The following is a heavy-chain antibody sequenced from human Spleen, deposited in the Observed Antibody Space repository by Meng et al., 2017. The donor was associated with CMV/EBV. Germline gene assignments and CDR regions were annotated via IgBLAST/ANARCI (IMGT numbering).Heavy chain of an antibody. Sequence: GGSLRLSCAASGFNFHDYPMHWVRQVPGKGLEWVSGITWNSANIAYADSVKGRFTISRDNAKDSLYLQMKSLKREDTAFYYCARSRRSSVDAFDIWGQGTLVTVSS. J-gene: IGHJ3*02. V-gene: IGHV3-9*01. CDR1: GFNFHDYP. CDR3: ARSRRSSVDAFDI. CDR2: ITWNSANI.